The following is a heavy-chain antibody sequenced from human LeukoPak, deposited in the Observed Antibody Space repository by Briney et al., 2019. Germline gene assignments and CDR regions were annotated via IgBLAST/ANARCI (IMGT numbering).Heavy chain of an antibody. J-gene: IGHJ4*02. CDR1: GGTFSSYA. CDR3: ARNPRVGPYYFDY. V-gene: IGHV1-69*06. CDR2: IIPIFGTA. Sequence: SVKVSCKASGGTFSSYAISWVRQATGQGLEWMGGIIPIFGTANYAQKFQGRVTITADKSTSTAYMELSSLRSEDTAVYYCARNPRVGPYYFDYWGQGTLVTVSS. D-gene: IGHD3-10*01.